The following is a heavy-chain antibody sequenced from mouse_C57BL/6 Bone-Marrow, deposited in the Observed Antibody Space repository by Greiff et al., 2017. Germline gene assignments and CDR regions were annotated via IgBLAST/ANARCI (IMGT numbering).Heavy chain of an antibody. J-gene: IGHJ3*01. CDR2: IYPGSGNT. Sequence: VQLQQSGAELVRPGASVKLSCKASGYTFTDYYINWVKQRPGQGLEWIARIYPGSGNTYYNEKFKGKATLTAEKSSSTAYMQLSSLTSEDSAVYFCARGVVATPAWFAYWGQGTLVTVS. V-gene: IGHV1-76*01. CDR3: ARGVVATPAWFAY. D-gene: IGHD1-1*01. CDR1: GYTFTDYY.